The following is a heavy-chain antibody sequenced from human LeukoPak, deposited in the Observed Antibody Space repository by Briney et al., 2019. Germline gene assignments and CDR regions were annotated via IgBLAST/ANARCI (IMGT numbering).Heavy chain of an antibody. V-gene: IGHV3-30*03. CDR2: ISYDGSNK. CDR1: GFTFSSYG. CDR3: ARDAFGWSPQEYYFDY. J-gene: IGHJ4*02. D-gene: IGHD6-19*01. Sequence: PGGSLRLSCAASGFTFSSYGMHWVRQAPGKGLEWVAVISYDGSNKYYADSVKGRFTISRDNSKNTLYLQMNSLRAEDTAVYYCARDAFGWSPQEYYFDYWGQGTLVTVSS.